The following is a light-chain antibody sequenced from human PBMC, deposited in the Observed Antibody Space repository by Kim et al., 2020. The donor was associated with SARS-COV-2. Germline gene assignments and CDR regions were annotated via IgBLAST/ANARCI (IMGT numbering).Light chain of an antibody. CDR3: NSRDSNDYVV. V-gene: IGLV3-19*01. CDR1: SLRSYY. Sequence: VALGQTVRITCQGDSLRSYYATWYQQNPGQAPKVVIYGKADRPSGVPDRFSGSSSGNTAYLTITGTQAGDEADYYCNSRDSNDYVVFGGGTQLTVL. J-gene: IGLJ2*01. CDR2: GKA.